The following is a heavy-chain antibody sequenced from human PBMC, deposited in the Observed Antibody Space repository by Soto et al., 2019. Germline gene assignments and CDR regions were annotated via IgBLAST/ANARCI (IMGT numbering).Heavy chain of an antibody. CDR2: IKSKTDGGTT. D-gene: IGHD2-21*02. J-gene: IGHJ4*02. CDR3: TTDGDCGGDCPIDY. CDR1: GFTFSNAW. V-gene: IGHV3-15*01. Sequence: GGSLRLSCAASGFTFSNAWMSWVRQAPGKGLEWVGRIKSKTDGGTTDYAAPVKGRFTISRDDAKNTLYLQMNSLKTEDTAVYYCTTDGDCGGDCPIDYWGQGTLVTVSS.